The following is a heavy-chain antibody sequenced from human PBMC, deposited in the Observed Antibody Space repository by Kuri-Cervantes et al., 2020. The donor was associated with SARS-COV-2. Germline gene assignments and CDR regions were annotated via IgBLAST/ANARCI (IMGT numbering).Heavy chain of an antibody. CDR3: ARAGGGIVGANHFDY. Sequence: ASVKVSCKASGYTFSNHAIHWVRQAPGQGLEWMGWINTATGNTHYSQKFQGRVTITRDTAASTEFMELNSLRSEDTAVYYCARAGGGIVGANHFDYWGQGTLVTVSS. D-gene: IGHD1-26*01. J-gene: IGHJ4*02. CDR2: INTATGNT. V-gene: IGHV1-3*04. CDR1: GYTFSNHA.